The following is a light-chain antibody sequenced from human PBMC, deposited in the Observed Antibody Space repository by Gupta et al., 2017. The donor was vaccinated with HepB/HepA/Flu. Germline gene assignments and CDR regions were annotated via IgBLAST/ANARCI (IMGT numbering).Light chain of an antibody. Sequence: SSELTQAPAVSVALGQTVRITCQGDSLRSYYASWYQQKPGQPPVLVIYGKNNRPSGIPDRFSGSSSGNTASLTITGAQAEDEADYYCNSRDSSGNHLVVFGGGTKLTVL. J-gene: IGLJ2*01. CDR1: SLRSYY. V-gene: IGLV3-19*01. CDR3: NSRDSSGNHLVV. CDR2: GKN.